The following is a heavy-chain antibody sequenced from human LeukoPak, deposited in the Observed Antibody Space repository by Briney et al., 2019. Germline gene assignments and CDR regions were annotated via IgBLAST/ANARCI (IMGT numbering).Heavy chain of an antibody. CDR2: INHSGST. J-gene: IGHJ3*02. V-gene: IGHV4-34*01. D-gene: IGHD2-15*01. CDR3: ARGYPQPRLLLAPAFDI. Sequence: PSETLSLTCAVYSGSFSGYYWSWIRQPPGKGLEWIAEINHSGSTNYNPSLKSRVTISVDTSKNQFSLKLSSVTAADTAVYYCARGYPQPRLLLAPAFDIWGQGTMVTVSS. CDR1: SGSFSGYY.